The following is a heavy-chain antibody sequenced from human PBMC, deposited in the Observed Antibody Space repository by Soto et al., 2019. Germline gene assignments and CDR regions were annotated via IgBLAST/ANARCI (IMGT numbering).Heavy chain of an antibody. V-gene: IGHV2-70*11. Sequence: SGPTLVNPTQTLTLTCTFSGFSLSTSGMSVSWIRQPPGKALESLARIDWDDDKYYSTSLKTRLTISKNTSKNQVVLTMTNMDPVDTATFYCARLYYDILTGYYLFDYWGQGTLVTVSS. CDR3: ARLYYDILTGYYLFDY. CDR2: IDWDDDK. J-gene: IGHJ4*02. CDR1: GFSLSTSGMS. D-gene: IGHD3-9*01.